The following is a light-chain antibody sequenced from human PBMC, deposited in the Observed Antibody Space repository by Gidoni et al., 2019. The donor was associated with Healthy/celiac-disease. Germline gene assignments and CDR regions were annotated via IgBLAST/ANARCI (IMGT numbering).Light chain of an antibody. Sequence: EIVLTQSPATLSLAPGESATLSCRASQSVSSYLAWYQQKPGQAPRLLIYDASNRATGIPARFSGSGSGTDFTRTISSLEPEDFAGYYCQQRSNWVTFXGXTKVEIK. CDR2: DAS. CDR1: QSVSSY. J-gene: IGKJ4*01. CDR3: QQRSNWVT. V-gene: IGKV3-11*01.